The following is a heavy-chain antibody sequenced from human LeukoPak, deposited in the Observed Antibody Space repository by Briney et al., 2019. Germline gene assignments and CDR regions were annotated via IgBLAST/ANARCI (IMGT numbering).Heavy chain of an antibody. CDR1: GGSISSGGYY. CDR3: ARSFDSSGYYPSFDY. J-gene: IGHJ4*02. Sequence: SQTLSLTRTVSGGSISSGGYYWSWIRQHPGKGLEWIGYIYYGGRTYYNPSLKSRVTISVDTSKNQFSLKLSSVTAGDTAVYYCARSFDSSGYYPSFDYWGQGTLVTVSS. D-gene: IGHD3-22*01. V-gene: IGHV4-31*03. CDR2: IYYGGRT.